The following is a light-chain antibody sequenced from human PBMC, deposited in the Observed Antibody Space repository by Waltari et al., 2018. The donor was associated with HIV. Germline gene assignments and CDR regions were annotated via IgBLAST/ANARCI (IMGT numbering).Light chain of an antibody. CDR1: SSDIGYFDY. Sequence: QSALTQPRSVSGPPGQSVTISCTGTSSDIGYFDYVSWYQQYPGKAPKVIIYEVSPRPSGVPDRFTASKSGITASLTISGLQDEDEADYYCCSYAGTYTYVFGTGTTVTVL. CDR2: EVS. J-gene: IGLJ1*01. V-gene: IGLV2-11*01. CDR3: CSYAGTYTYV.